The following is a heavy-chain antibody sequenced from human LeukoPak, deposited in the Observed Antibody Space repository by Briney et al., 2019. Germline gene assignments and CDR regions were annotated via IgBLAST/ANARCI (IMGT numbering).Heavy chain of an antibody. CDR2: INHSGST. Sequence: SETLSLTCAVYGGSFSGYYWSWIRQPPGKGLEWIGEINHSGSTNYNPSLKSRVTISVDTSKNQFSLKLSSVTAADTAVYYCAGGGIFGVVIPPRYGMDVWGQGTTVTVSS. V-gene: IGHV4-34*01. D-gene: IGHD3-3*01. CDR3: AGGGIFGVVIPPRYGMDV. CDR1: GGSFSGYY. J-gene: IGHJ6*02.